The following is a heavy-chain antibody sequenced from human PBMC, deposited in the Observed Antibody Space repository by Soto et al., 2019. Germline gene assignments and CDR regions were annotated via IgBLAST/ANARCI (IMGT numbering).Heavy chain of an antibody. CDR1: GYTFFSDG. D-gene: IGHD6-13*01. CDR2: ISVYNGLT. CDR3: ATAKDLEDSSSWGHFDL. V-gene: IGHV1-18*04. Sequence: QVQLVQSGAEVKRPGASVKVSCWASGYTFFSDGITWVRQAPGQGLEWMGWISVYNGLTNYAQNLQGRVTMTTDTSANTAYMDLRSLRSDDTAVYYCATAKDLEDSSSWGHFDLWGQGTLVTVSS. J-gene: IGHJ4*02.